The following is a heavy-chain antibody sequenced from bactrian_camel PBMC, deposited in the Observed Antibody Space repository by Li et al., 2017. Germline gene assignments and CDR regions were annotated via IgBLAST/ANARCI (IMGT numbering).Heavy chain of an antibody. Sequence: VESGGGSVQAGGSLTLSCAVSGFTVSNGCMGWNRQAPGKEREGVAAIEGDGSATYVDSVKDRFTISVDNAKNMLYLQMNSLNSEDTAVYYCAADPGIIKVGTATRLRDGSFAYWGQGTQVTVS. CDR2: IEGDGSA. J-gene: IGHJ6*01. D-gene: IGHD2*01. CDR3: AADPGIIKVGTATRLRDGSFAY. CDR1: GFTVSNGC. V-gene: IGHV3S53*01.